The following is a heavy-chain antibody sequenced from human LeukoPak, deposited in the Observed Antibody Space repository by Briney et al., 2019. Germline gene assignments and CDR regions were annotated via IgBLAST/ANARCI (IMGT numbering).Heavy chain of an antibody. CDR3: ASEAAAGTLSAFY. CDR1: GGTFSSYA. V-gene: IGHV1-69*13. CDR2: IIPIFGTA. D-gene: IGHD6-13*01. J-gene: IGHJ4*02. Sequence: SVKVSCKASGGTFSSYAISWVRQAPGQGLEWMGGIIPIFGTANYAQKFQGRVTVTADESTSTAYMELSSLRSEDTAVYYCASEAAAGTLSAFYWGQGTLVTVSS.